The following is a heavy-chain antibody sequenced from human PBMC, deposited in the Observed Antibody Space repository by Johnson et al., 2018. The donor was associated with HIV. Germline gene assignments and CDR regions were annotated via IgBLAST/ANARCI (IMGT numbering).Heavy chain of an antibody. J-gene: IGHJ3*02. CDR2: IKQDGSDK. V-gene: IGHV3-7*01. D-gene: IGHD4/OR15-4a*01. CDR3: ARGGASDAFDI. Sequence: VQLVESGGGLVQPGGSLRLSCAASGFTFSSYWMSWVRQAPGKGLEWVANIKQDGSDKYYVDSVKGRFIISRDNAQNSLYLQMNSLRAEDTAVYYCARGGASDAFDIWGQGTMVTVSS. CDR1: GFTFSSYW.